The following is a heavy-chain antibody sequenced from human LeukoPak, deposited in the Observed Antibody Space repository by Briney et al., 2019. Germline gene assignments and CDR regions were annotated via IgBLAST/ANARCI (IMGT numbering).Heavy chain of an antibody. CDR1: GGTFSSYA. J-gene: IGHJ5*02. V-gene: IGHV1-69*01. CDR2: IIPIFGTA. D-gene: IGHD3-22*01. CDR3: ASSDYYDSSGYYYEEYNWFDP. Sequence: GSSVKVSCKASGGTFSSYAISWVRQAPGQGLEWMGGIIPIFGTANYAQKFQGRVTITADESTSTAYMELSSLRSEDTAVYYCASSDYYDSSGYYYEEYNWFDPWGQGTLVTVSS.